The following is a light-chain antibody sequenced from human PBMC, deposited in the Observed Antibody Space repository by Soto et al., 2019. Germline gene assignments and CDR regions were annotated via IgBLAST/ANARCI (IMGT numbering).Light chain of an antibody. CDR2: EVS. V-gene: IGLV2-14*01. J-gene: IGLJ1*01. CDR1: SSDVGGHNY. Sequence: QSALTQPASVSGSPGQSITISCTGTSSDVGGHNYVSWYQLHPGKAPKLMIYEVSNRPSGVSNRFSGSKSGNTASLTISGLLAEDEADYYCTSYTSNSTYVFGSGTKLTVL. CDR3: TSYTSNSTYV.